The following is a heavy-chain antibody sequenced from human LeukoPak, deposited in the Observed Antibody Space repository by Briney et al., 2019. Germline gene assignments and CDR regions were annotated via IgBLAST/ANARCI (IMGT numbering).Heavy chain of an antibody. Sequence: PGGSLRLSCAASGFTVSSNYMSWVRQAPGKGLEWVSVIYSGGSTYYADSVKGRFTISRDNSKNTLYLQTNSLRAEDTAVYYCARDRRVAYGDYDRGFDPWGQGTLVTVSS. CDR3: ARDRRVAYGDYDRGFDP. J-gene: IGHJ5*02. CDR1: GFTVSSNY. D-gene: IGHD4-17*01. CDR2: IYSGGST. V-gene: IGHV3-66*01.